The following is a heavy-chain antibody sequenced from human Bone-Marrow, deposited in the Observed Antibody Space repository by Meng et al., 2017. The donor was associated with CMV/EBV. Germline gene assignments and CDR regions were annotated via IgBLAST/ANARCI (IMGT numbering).Heavy chain of an antibody. CDR2: ISGGGIST. CDR3: AKESQYSGSPVDY. Sequence: GESPKISRAASGFTFSSYGMSWVRQAPGKGLEWVSGISGGGISTYYADSVKGRFTISRDNSKNTLYLQMSSLRAEDTAVYYCAKESQYSGSPVDYWGQGTLVTVSS. CDR1: GFTFSSYG. D-gene: IGHD1-26*01. J-gene: IGHJ4*01. V-gene: IGHV3-23*01.